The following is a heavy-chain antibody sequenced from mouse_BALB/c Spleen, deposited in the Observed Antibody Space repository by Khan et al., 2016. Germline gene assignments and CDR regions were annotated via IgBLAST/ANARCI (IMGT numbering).Heavy chain of an antibody. CDR2: VNPYTDGT. V-gene: IGHV1S136*01. CDR1: GYTFTPYI. J-gene: IGHJ2*01. Sequence: EVQLQESGPVLVKPGTSVKMSCKASGYTFTPYIIHWAKQKPGQGLEWIGYVNPYTDGTQYNEKFKHKATLTSDKSSSTAYMDLSSLTSDDSAVYYCARGDYWGQGTTLTVSS. CDR3: ARGDY.